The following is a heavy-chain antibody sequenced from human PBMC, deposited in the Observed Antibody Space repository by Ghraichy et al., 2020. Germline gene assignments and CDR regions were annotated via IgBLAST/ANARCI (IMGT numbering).Heavy chain of an antibody. Sequence: GGSLRLSCAASGFTFSSYAMSWVRQAPGEGLEWVSAITGNGGSTYYADSVKGRFTISRDNSKSTLYMQMNGLRADDTAVYYCGSYASIWYVYWGQGTLVTVSS. CDR1: GFTFSSYA. CDR3: GSYASIWYVY. J-gene: IGHJ4*02. D-gene: IGHD6-13*01. CDR2: ITGNGGST. V-gene: IGHV3-23*01.